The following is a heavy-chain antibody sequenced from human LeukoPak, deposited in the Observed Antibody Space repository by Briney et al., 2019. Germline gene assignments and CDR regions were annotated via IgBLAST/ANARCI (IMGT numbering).Heavy chain of an antibody. V-gene: IGHV5-51*01. CDR1: GYSFTSYW. CDR2: IYPADSGT. CDR3: ARHHYDILTAHTAFDY. Sequence: GESLKISCKGSGYSFTSYWIGWVRHMPGKGLEWMGIIYPADSGTRYSPSFQGQATISADKSISTAYLQWSSLKASDTAMYYCARHHYDILTAHTAFDYWGQGTLVTVSS. J-gene: IGHJ4*02. D-gene: IGHD3-9*01.